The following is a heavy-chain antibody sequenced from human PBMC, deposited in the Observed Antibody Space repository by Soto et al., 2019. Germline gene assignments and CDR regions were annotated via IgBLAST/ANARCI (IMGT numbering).Heavy chain of an antibody. V-gene: IGHV4-59*01. CDR1: GGSISSYY. Sequence: PSETLSLTCTVSGGSISSYYWSWIRQPPGKGLEWIGYIYYSGSTNYNPSLKSRVTISVDTSKNQFSLKLSSVTAADTAVYYCARDRIAARPADYYYYYGMDVWGQGTTVTVSS. J-gene: IGHJ6*02. CDR3: ARDRIAARPADYYYYYGMDV. D-gene: IGHD6-6*01. CDR2: IYYSGST.